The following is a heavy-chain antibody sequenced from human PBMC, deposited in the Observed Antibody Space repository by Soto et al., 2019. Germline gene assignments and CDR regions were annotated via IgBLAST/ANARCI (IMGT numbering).Heavy chain of an antibody. D-gene: IGHD2-15*01. CDR1: GFTFSSYA. Sequence: EVQLLESGGGLVQPGGSLRLSCAASGFTFSSYAMSWVRQAPGKGLEWVSDISGSGGSTYYADSVKGRFPISRDKSKNTLYLQMNSMRAEDTAVYYCAKGWSVVVVAATDVEYCDYGGQGTLVTFSS. CDR3: AKGWSVVVVAATDVEYCDY. V-gene: IGHV3-23*01. J-gene: IGHJ4*02. CDR2: ISGSGGST.